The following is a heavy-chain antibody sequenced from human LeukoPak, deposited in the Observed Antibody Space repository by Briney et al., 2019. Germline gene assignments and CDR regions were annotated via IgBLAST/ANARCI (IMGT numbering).Heavy chain of an antibody. CDR3: ARHPGVAAIDY. D-gene: IGHD2-21*02. CDR1: GGSFSGYY. Sequence: SETLSLTCAVYGGSFSGYYWSWIRQPPGKGLEWIGEINHSGSTNYNPSLKSRVTISVDMSKNQFSLKLSSVTAADTAVYYCARHPGVAAIDYWGQGTLVTASS. J-gene: IGHJ4*02. CDR2: INHSGST. V-gene: IGHV4-34*01.